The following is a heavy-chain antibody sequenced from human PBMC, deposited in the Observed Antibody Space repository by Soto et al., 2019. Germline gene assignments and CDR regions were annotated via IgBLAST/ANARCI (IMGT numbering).Heavy chain of an antibody. J-gene: IGHJ4*02. CDR3: ARDLCIGGSCYFDD. CDR2: INHSGST. CDR1: GGYFSSYY. Sequence: PSETLSLTCAVYGGYFSSYYWSWSRQPPGKGLEWIEVINHSGSTNYDPSLKSRVTISVHTPKNQFSLKLSSVTAAATAVYYCARDLCIGGSCYFDDWGQGTLDT. V-gene: IGHV4-34*09. D-gene: IGHD2-15*01.